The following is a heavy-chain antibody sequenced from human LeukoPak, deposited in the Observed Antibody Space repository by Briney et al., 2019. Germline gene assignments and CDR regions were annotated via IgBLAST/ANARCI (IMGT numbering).Heavy chain of an antibody. D-gene: IGHD6-19*01. V-gene: IGHV3-74*01. Sequence: PGGSLRLSCAVSGFIFSSYLMHWVRQAPGKGLVWVSRINSDGSSTSYAVSVKGRFTISRDNAKNTLYLQMNSVRAEDTAVYYCAIPTSFSGWYGYWGQGTLVTVSS. J-gene: IGHJ4*02. CDR1: GFIFSSYL. CDR2: INSDGSST. CDR3: AIPTSFSGWYGY.